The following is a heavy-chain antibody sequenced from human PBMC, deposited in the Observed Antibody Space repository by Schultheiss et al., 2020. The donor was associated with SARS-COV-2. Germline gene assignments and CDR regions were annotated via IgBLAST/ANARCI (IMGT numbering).Heavy chain of an antibody. D-gene: IGHD3-9*01. Sequence: SETLSLTCAVSGYSISSGYYWSWIRQPAGKGLEWIGRIYTSGSTNYNPSLKSRVTMSVDTSKNQFSLKLSSVTAADTAVYYCARFEYYDILTGYLDWGQGTLVTVSS. V-gene: IGHV4-4*07. J-gene: IGHJ4*02. CDR1: GYSISSGYY. CDR2: IYTSGST. CDR3: ARFEYYDILTGYLD.